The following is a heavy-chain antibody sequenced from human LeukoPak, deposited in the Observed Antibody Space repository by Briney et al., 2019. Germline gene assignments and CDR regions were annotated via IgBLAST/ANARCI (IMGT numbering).Heavy chain of an antibody. CDR3: ARDRLTSGSYFFDY. V-gene: IGHV3-48*01. D-gene: IGHD1-26*01. Sequence: GGSLRLSCAASAFIFSDYSMHWVRQAPGKGLEWISYISGRSSTIYYADSVRGRFTISRDNAKNSMYLQMNSLRAEDTAVYYCARDRLTSGSYFFDYWGQGTLVTVSS. J-gene: IGHJ4*02. CDR1: AFIFSDYS. CDR2: ISGRSSTI.